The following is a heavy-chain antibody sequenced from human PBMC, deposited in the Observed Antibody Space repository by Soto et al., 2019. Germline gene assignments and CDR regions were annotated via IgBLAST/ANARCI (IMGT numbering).Heavy chain of an antibody. Sequence: EVQLVESGGGLVQPGGSLRLSCAASGFTFSSYSMNWVRQAPGKGLEWVSYISSSSSTIYYAYSVKDRFTISRDNAKNSLYLQMTSLRDEDTAVYYCAREGGSLNWFDPWGQGTLVTVSS. CDR1: GFTFSSYS. CDR3: AREGGSLNWFDP. V-gene: IGHV3-48*02. D-gene: IGHD1-26*01. J-gene: IGHJ5*02. CDR2: ISSSSSTI.